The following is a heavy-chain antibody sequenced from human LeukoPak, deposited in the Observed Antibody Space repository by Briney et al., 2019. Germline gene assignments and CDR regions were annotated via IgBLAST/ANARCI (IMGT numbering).Heavy chain of an antibody. CDR1: GFTFSSYW. V-gene: IGHV3-74*01. D-gene: IGHD3-10*01. J-gene: IGHJ4*02. CDR3: ARAILSIRGVKTPQFDY. Sequence: GGSLRLSCAASGFTFSSYWMYWVRHAPGKGLVWVSRINTDGSSLNYADSVKGRFTISRDNAKNTLYLQMNSLGAEDTAVYYCARAILSIRGVKTPQFDYWGQGTLVTVSS. CDR2: INTDGSSL.